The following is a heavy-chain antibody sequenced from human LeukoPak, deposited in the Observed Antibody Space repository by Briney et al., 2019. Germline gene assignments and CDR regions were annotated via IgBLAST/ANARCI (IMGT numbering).Heavy chain of an antibody. CDR1: GGSISSYY. Sequence: SETLSLTCTVSGGSISSYYWSWIRQPPGEGLEWIGYIYYSGSTNYNPSLKSRVTISVDTSKNQFSLKLSSVTAADTAVYYCARLVIAAAGKGDAFDIWGQGTMVTVSS. V-gene: IGHV4-59*08. J-gene: IGHJ3*02. CDR2: IYYSGST. D-gene: IGHD6-13*01. CDR3: ARLVIAAAGKGDAFDI.